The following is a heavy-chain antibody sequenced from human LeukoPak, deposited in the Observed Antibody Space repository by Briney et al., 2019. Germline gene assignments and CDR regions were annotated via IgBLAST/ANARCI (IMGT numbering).Heavy chain of an antibody. D-gene: IGHD3-22*01. Sequence: SETLSLTCTVSGDSISSGVYYWSWLRQPPGKGLEWIGYIYYSGSTYYNPSLKSRVTISVDTSKNQFSLKLSSVTAADTAVYYCARAGYHDSRSPNWFDPWGQGTLVIVSS. CDR1: GDSISSGVYY. V-gene: IGHV4-30-4*01. CDR2: IYYSGST. J-gene: IGHJ5*02. CDR3: ARAGYHDSRSPNWFDP.